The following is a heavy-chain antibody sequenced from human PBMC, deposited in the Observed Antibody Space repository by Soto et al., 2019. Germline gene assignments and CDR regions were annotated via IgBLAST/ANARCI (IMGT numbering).Heavy chain of an antibody. V-gene: IGHV3-23*01. D-gene: IGHD2-2*01. CDR1: VFTFSSYA. CDR2: ISGSGGST. J-gene: IGHJ4*02. CDR3: AKGRGYCSSTSCYVGSDY. Sequence: EVQLLESGGGLVQPGGSLRLSCAASVFTFSSYAMSWVRQAPGKGLEWVSAISGSGGSTYYADSVKGRFTISRDNSKNTLYLQMNSLRAEDTAVYYCAKGRGYCSSTSCYVGSDYWGQGTLVTVSS.